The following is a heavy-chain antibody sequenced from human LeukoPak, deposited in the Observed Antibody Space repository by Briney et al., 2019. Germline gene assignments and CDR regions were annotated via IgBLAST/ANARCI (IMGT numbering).Heavy chain of an antibody. V-gene: IGHV4-30-4*08. CDR2: IYYSGST. D-gene: IGHD2-2*01. Sequence: SETLSLTCTVSGGSISSGDYYWSWIRQPPGKGLEWIGYIYYSGSTYYNPSLNSRVTISVDTSKNQFSLKLSSVTAADTAVYYCARADIVVVPAAHYYFDYWGQGTLVTVSS. CDR3: ARADIVVVPAAHYYFDY. J-gene: IGHJ4*02. CDR1: GGSISSGDYY.